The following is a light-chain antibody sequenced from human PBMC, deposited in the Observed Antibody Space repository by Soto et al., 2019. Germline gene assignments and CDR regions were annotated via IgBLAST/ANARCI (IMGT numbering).Light chain of an antibody. CDR1: QNINNW. J-gene: IGKJ1*01. Sequence: DFQMTQSPSTLSASVGDRVTITCRASQNINNWVAWYQQKPGKAPKFLIYDASTLRRGVPSRFSGSGFGTEFSLTISRLQPDDFGSYYCQHTRTFGQGTKVEIK. CDR2: DAS. CDR3: QHTRT. V-gene: IGKV1-5*01.